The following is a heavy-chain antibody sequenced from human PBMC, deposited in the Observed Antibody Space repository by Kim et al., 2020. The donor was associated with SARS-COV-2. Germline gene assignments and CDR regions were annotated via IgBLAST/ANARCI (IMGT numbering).Heavy chain of an antibody. CDR2: ISSSSSYI. V-gene: IGHV3-21*01. Sequence: GGSLRLSCAASGFTFSSYSMNWVRQAPGKGLEWVSSISSSSSYIYYADSVKGRFTISRDNAKNSLYLQMNSLRAEDTAVYYCARDQYPGGTAVAFDIWGQGTMVTDSS. J-gene: IGHJ3*02. D-gene: IGHD2-21*02. CDR3: ARDQYPGGTAVAFDI. CDR1: GFTFSSYS.